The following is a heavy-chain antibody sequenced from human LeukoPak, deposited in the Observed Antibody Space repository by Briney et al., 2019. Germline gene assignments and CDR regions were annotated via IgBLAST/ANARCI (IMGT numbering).Heavy chain of an antibody. CDR3: ARGDLAFVPAADRFGYYL. D-gene: IGHD2-2*01. J-gene: IGHJ4*02. CDR1: GYTFTGYY. V-gene: IGHV1-2*02. Sequence: GASVKVSCKASGYTFTGYYIHWVRQAPGQGLDWMGWNNCNNGGTKYAQKFQGRVTMTRATSITTAYMELTNLKSDDTAVYYCARGDLAFVPAADRFGYYLGGQGTLVTVSS. CDR2: NNCNNGGT.